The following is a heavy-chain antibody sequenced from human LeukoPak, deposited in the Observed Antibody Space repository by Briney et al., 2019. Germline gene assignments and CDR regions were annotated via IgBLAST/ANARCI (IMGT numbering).Heavy chain of an antibody. V-gene: IGHV3-23*01. D-gene: IGHD2-21*02. J-gene: IGHJ4*02. CDR3: AKERSRGGDCLDY. CDR1: GFTYSSYA. Sequence: GGPLRLSCAASGFTYSSYAMSWVRQAPGKGPEWVSAISVSGGSTYYADSVKGRFTISRDNSKNTLYLQMNSLRAEETAVYYCAKERSRGGDCLDYWGQGTLVTVSS. CDR2: ISVSGGST.